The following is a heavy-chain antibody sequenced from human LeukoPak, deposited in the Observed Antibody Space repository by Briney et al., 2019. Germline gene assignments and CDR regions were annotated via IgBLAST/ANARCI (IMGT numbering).Heavy chain of an antibody. CDR1: GYTFTNYY. J-gene: IGHJ6*03. Sequence: ASVKVSCKASGYTFTNYYMHWVRQAPGQGLEWMGIINPSGGSTSYAQKFQGRVTMTRDTSTSTAYMELRSLRSDDTAVYYCARVWSGSYYGILTGVYYYMDVWGKGTTVTISS. CDR2: INPSGGST. CDR3: ARVWSGSYYGILTGVYYYMDV. V-gene: IGHV1-46*01. D-gene: IGHD3-9*01.